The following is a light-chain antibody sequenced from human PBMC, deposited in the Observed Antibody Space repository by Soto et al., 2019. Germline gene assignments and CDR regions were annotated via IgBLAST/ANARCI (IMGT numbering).Light chain of an antibody. CDR3: FSYTSSNTRV. Sequence: QSVLTQPASVSGSPGQSISISCTGTSNDVGGYNYVSWYQHHPGKAPKLMIYEVSYRPSGVSDRFSGSKSGNTASLTISGLQAEDEADYYCFSYTSSNTRVFGGGTQLTVL. J-gene: IGLJ3*02. CDR2: EVS. CDR1: SNDVGGYNY. V-gene: IGLV2-14*01.